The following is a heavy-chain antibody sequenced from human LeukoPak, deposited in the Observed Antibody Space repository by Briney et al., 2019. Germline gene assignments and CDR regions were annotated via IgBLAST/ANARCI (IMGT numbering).Heavy chain of an antibody. D-gene: IGHD2-21*01. CDR3: AKDLHEIAADY. J-gene: IGHJ4*02. CDR1: GFTFSSFW. CDR2: IKGDGITT. V-gene: IGHV3-74*01. Sequence: GGSLRLSCEASGFTFSSFWMHWVRQAPGKGLVWVARIKGDGITTNYADPAKGRFTVSRDNAKNTVYLQMNCLRAEDTAVYYCAKDLHEIAADYWGQGTLVTVAS.